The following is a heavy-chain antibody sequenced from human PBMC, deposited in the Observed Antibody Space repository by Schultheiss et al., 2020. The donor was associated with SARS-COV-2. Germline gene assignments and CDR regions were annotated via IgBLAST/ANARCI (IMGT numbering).Heavy chain of an antibody. J-gene: IGHJ4*02. CDR2: ISAYNGNT. D-gene: IGHD5-24*01. CDR3: ARLSMVATIPFDY. CDR1: GYTFTSYG. Sequence: GESLKISCKASGYTFTSYGISWVRQAPGQGLEWMGWISAYNGNTNYAQKLQGRVTMTTDTSTSTAYMELRSLRSDDTAVYYCARLSMVATIPFDYWGQGTLVTVSS. V-gene: IGHV1-18*01.